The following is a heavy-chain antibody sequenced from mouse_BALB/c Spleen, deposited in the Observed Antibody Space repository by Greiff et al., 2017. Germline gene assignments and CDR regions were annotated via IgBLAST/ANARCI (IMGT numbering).Heavy chain of an antibody. J-gene: IGHJ4*01. V-gene: IGHV1-69*02. D-gene: IGHD3-3*01. CDR1: GYTFTSYW. CDR3: AKSSVSAGGGADDARDY. Sequence: QVQLQQPGAELVKPGASVKLSCKASGYTFTSYWMHWVKQRPGQGLEWIGEIDPSDSYTNYNQKFKGKATLTVDKSSSTAYMQLSNLTSEDSSVYYCAKSSVSAGGGADDARDYWGQGTPVTVSS. CDR2: IDPSDSYT.